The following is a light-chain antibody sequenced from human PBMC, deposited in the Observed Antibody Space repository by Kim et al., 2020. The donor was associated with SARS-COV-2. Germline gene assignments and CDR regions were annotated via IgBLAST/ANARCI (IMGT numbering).Light chain of an antibody. CDR2: RDD. J-gene: IGLJ1*01. CDR3: QVWDSSTGV. V-gene: IGLV3-9*01. Sequence: VALGQTARITCGGKNIGTQHVHWYQKKAGQAPVVVIYRDDNRPSGVPERFSGSNSGNTATLTISSAQTGDEGDYYCQVWDSSTGVFGTGTKVTVL. CDR1: NIGTQH.